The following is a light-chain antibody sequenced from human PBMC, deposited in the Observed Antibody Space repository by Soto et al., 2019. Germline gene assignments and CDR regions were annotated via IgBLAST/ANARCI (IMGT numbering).Light chain of an antibody. V-gene: IGLV4-69*01. J-gene: IGLJ2*01. Sequence: QPVLTQSPSASASLGASVKLICTLSSGHSSYAIAWHQQQPEKGPRYLMKLNSDGSHSKGDGIPDRFSGSSSGAERYLTISSLQSEDEADYYCQTWGTGIPVFGGGTKVTVL. CDR3: QTWGTGIPV. CDR1: SGHSSYA. CDR2: LNSDGSH.